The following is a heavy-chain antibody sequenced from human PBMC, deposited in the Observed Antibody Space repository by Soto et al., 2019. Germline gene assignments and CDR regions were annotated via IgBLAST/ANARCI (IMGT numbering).Heavy chain of an antibody. CDR1: GGSISSGDYY. Sequence: PSETLSLTCTVSGGSISSGDYYWSWIRQPPGKGLEWIVYICYSGSTYYNPSLKSRVTISVDTSKNQFSLKLSSVTAADTAVYYCARASPVVTDVWGQGTTVSVSS. D-gene: IGHD5-18*01. CDR2: ICYSGST. J-gene: IGHJ6*02. CDR3: ARASPVVTDV. V-gene: IGHV4-30-4*01.